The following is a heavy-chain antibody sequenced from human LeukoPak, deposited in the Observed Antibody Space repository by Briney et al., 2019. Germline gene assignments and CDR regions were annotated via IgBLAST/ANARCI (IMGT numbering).Heavy chain of an antibody. Sequence: GTSVKVSCKASGFTFTISAMQWVRQARGQRLEWIGWIVVGSGHTYYAQRLQERVTITADMSTSTAYMELSSLRSEDTAVYYCAAAPYEYSNYEYYIGVWGKGTTVTVSS. J-gene: IGHJ6*03. CDR2: IVVGSGHT. V-gene: IGHV1-58*02. CDR3: AAAPYEYSNYEYYIGV. CDR1: GFTFTISA. D-gene: IGHD4-11*01.